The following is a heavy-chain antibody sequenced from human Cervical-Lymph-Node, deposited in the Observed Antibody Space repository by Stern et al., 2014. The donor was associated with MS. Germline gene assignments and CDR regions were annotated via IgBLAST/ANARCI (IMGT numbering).Heavy chain of an antibody. J-gene: IGHJ5*01. Sequence: QVQLQESGPGLVKPSETLSLTCTVSGGPISSYYWRWIRQPPGKGLEWIGYIYYSGSTNYNPSLKSRVTISVDTSKNQFSLKLSSVTAADTAVYFCARGYSSSWYWFDSWGQGTQVTVSS. V-gene: IGHV4-59*01. D-gene: IGHD6-13*01. CDR1: GGPISSYY. CDR3: ARGYSSSWYWFDS. CDR2: IYYSGST.